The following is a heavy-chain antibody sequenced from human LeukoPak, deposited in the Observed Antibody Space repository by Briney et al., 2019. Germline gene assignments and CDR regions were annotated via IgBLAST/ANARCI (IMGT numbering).Heavy chain of an antibody. CDR1: GFTFSNYA. CDR2: SSGNGGST. D-gene: IGHD1/OR15-1a*01. V-gene: IGHV3-23*01. Sequence: GGSLRLSCGASGFTFSNYAMSWVRQAPGKGLEWVSTSSGNGGSTYYGDSVKGRFTISRDNVKNTLHLQMSSLRAEDTAVYYCARDSNWNNGGFDYWGQGTLVTVSA. J-gene: IGHJ4*02. CDR3: ARDSNWNNGGFDY.